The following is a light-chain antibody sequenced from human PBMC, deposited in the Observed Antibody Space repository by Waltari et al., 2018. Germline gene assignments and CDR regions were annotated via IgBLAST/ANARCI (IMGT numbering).Light chain of an antibody. CDR1: RSNIGSNY. J-gene: IGLJ2*01. V-gene: IGLV1-47*01. Sequence: QSVLTQPPSASGTPGQRVTISCSGSRSNIGSNYVYWYQQLPGTAPKPLMYRNSHRPSGVPDRFSGSKSGTSASLAISGLRSEDEADYYCAAWDDSLSGREVFGGGTKLTVL. CDR3: AAWDDSLSGREV. CDR2: RNS.